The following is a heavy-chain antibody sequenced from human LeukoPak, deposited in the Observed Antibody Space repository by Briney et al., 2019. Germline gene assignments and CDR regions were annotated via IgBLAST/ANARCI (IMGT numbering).Heavy chain of an antibody. D-gene: IGHD3-10*01. J-gene: IGHJ4*02. Sequence: ASVKVSCKATGYTFTGYYIHWVRQAPGQGLEWMGWINPNSGGTNYAPKFQGRVTMTRDTSISTAYMELSRLRSEDTAVYYCARGPYGTGSHFDFWGQGTLVTVSS. CDR3: ARGPYGTGSHFDF. V-gene: IGHV1-2*02. CDR2: INPNSGGT. CDR1: GYTFTGYY.